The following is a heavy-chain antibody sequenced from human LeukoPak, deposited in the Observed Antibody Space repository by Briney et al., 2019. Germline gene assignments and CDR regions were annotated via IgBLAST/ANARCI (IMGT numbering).Heavy chain of an antibody. CDR2: ISGSGGST. Sequence: GGSLRLSCAASGFTFSSSAMSWVRQVPGKGLEWVSAISGSGGSTYYADSVKGRFTISRDNSKNTLYLQMNSLRAEDTAVYYCAKVVAATFDYWGQGTLVTVSS. D-gene: IGHD2-15*01. V-gene: IGHV3-23*01. CDR1: GFTFSSSA. CDR3: AKVVAATFDY. J-gene: IGHJ4*02.